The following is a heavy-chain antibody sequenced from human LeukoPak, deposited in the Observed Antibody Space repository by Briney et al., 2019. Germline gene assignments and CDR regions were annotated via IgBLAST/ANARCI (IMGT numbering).Heavy chain of an antibody. CDR2: SNPDNVAT. V-gene: IGHV1-2*06. Sequence: ASVKVSCKASGYDFTAHFMHWIRPAPGQGLEWMGQSNPDNVATKYAPKYQGRVTMTRDTSIATVYMELRSLRSDDTAVYYCARDYLLRLRWELLRYFDYWGQGTLVTVSS. J-gene: IGHJ4*02. CDR3: ARDYLLRLRWELLRYFDY. CDR1: GYDFTAHF. D-gene: IGHD1-26*01.